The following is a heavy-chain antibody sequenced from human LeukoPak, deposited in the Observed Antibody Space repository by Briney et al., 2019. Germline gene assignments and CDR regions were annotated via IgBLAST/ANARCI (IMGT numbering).Heavy chain of an antibody. CDR1: GGTFSNYA. Sequence: SVKVSCKASGGTFSNYAISWVRQAPGQGLEWMGAINPIFGTANYAQKFQGRVTITADESTSTAYMELSSLRSEDTAVYYCARILSSSWYEYFHHWGQGTLVTVSS. D-gene: IGHD6-19*01. V-gene: IGHV1-69*13. CDR3: ARILSSSWYEYFHH. CDR2: INPIFGTA. J-gene: IGHJ1*01.